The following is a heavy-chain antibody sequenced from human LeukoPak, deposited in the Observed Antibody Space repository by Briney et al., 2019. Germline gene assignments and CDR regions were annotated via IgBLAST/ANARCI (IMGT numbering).Heavy chain of an antibody. CDR2: INHRGST. CDR1: GGSFSGYY. Sequence: SETLSLTCAVYGGSFSGYYWSWIRQPPGKGPEWIGEINHRGSTNYNPSLKSRVTISVDTSKNQFSLKLSSVTAADTAVYYCANSSLLAAAGTCWYWGQGTLVTVSS. CDR3: ANSSLLAAAGTCWY. D-gene: IGHD6-13*01. J-gene: IGHJ4*02. V-gene: IGHV4-34*01.